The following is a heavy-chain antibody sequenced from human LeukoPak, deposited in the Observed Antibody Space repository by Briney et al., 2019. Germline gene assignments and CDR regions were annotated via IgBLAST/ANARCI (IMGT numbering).Heavy chain of an antibody. D-gene: IGHD5-18*01. J-gene: IGHJ4*02. CDR2: ISNNGGST. V-gene: IGHV3-64D*09. CDR3: VKGGGVGQAVMVTHDC. CDR1: GFTFSIYA. Sequence: PGGSLRLSCAASGFTFSIYAMSWVRQAPGKGLEYVSAISNNGGSTYYADSVKGRFTISRDNSKNTFYLQMSSLRAEDTAVYYCVKGGGVGQAVMVTHDCWGQGTLVTVSS.